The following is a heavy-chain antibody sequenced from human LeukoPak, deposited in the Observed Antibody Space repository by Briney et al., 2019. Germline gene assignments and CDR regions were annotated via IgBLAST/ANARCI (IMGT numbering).Heavy chain of an antibody. CDR2: ISGDSGST. CDR1: GFTFDDYA. D-gene: IGHD3-22*01. Sequence: PGGSLRLSCAASGFTFDDYAMHWVRQAPGKGLEWVSLISGDSGSTYYADSVKGRFTISRDNSKNSLYLQMNSLRTEDTAVYYCAKHMWLGDWGQGTLVTVSS. J-gene: IGHJ4*02. CDR3: AKHMWLGD. V-gene: IGHV3-43*02.